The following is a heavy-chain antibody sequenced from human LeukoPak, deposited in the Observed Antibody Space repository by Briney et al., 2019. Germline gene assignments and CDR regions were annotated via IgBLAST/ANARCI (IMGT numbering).Heavy chain of an antibody. J-gene: IGHJ6*03. CDR2: MNPNSGDT. D-gene: IGHD1-26*01. V-gene: IGHV1-8*03. CDR1: GYTFTSYD. Sequence: ASVKVSCKASGYTFTSYDIHWVRQATGQGLAWMGWMNPNSGDTGYAQKFQGRVTFTRNTAINTAYMELSSLRSEDTAVYYCAFSGYNYYYYMDVWGKGTTVTVSS. CDR3: AFSGYNYYYYMDV.